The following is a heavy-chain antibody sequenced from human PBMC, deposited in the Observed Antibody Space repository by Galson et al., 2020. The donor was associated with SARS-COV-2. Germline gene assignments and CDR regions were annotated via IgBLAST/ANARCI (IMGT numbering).Heavy chain of an antibody. D-gene: IGHD4-17*01. CDR2: IYYSGST. J-gene: IGHJ3*02. CDR1: GGSISSSSYY. Sequence: SETLSLTCTVSGGSISSSSYYWGWIRQPPGKGLEWIGSIYYSGSTYYNPSLKSRVTISVDTSKNQFSLKLSSVTAADTAVYYCARDLAPDYGGNSVGSDAFDIWGQGTMVTVSS. V-gene: IGHV4-39*07. CDR3: ARDLAPDYGGNSVGSDAFDI.